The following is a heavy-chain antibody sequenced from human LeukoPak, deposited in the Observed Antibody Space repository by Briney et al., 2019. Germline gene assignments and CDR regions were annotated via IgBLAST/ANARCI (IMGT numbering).Heavy chain of an antibody. V-gene: IGHV4-38-2*02. Sequence: PSETLSLTCPVSGFSISSGYYWGWIRQPPGKGLEWIGSIYHSGSTYYNPSLKSRVTISVDTSKNQFSLKLSSVTAADTAVYSCARDLWYCSGGSCLPAWGQGTLVTVSS. CDR2: IYHSGST. CDR1: GFSISSGYY. J-gene: IGHJ1*01. CDR3: ARDLWYCSGGSCLPA. D-gene: IGHD2-15*01.